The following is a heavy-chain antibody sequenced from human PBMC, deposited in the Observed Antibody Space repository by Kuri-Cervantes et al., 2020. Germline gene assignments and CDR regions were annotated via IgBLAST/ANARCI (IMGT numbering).Heavy chain of an antibody. J-gene: IGHJ6*02. CDR1: GFTFSSYG. D-gene: IGHD3-3*01. Sequence: GESLKISCAASGFTFSSYGMHWVRQAPGEGLEWVAVIWYDGSNKYYADSVKGRFTISRDNSKNTLYLQMNSLRAEDTAVYYCARDGLSITIFGVVRPESIYGMDVWGQGTTVTVSS. CDR3: ARDGLSITIFGVVRPESIYGMDV. CDR2: IWYDGSNK. V-gene: IGHV3-33*08.